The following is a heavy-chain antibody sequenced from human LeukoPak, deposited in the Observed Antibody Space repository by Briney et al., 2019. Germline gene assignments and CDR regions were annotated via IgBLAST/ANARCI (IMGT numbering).Heavy chain of an antibody. CDR2: ISYDGSNK. CDR1: GFTFSSYA. J-gene: IGHJ4*02. CDR3: ARESTTDGDF. D-gene: IGHD7-27*01. Sequence: GRSLRLSCAASGFTFSSYAMHWVRQAPGKGLEWVAVISYDGSNKYYADSVKGRFTISRDNSKNTLYLQMNSLRAEDTAVYYCARESTTDGDFWGQGTLVTVSS. V-gene: IGHV3-30-3*01.